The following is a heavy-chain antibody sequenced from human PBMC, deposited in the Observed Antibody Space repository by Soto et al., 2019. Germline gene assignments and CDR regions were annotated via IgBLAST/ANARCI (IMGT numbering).Heavy chain of an antibody. CDR1: GFTFSNYG. Sequence: EVQLVESGGGLVQPGGSLRVSCAASGFTFSNYGMNWVRQAPGKGLEWVSYISRTGSTIYYADSVQGRFTISRDNAKNSLYLQTNSLRAEDTAVYYCARRVKKYCSGGTCYQGYYYYMDVWGKGTTVTVSS. CDR3: ARRVKKYCSGGTCYQGYYYYMDV. V-gene: IGHV3-48*01. J-gene: IGHJ6*03. CDR2: ISRTGSTI. D-gene: IGHD2-15*01.